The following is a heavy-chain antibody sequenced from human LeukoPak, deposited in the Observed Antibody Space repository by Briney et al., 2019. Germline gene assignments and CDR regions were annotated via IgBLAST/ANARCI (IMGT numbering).Heavy chain of an antibody. V-gene: IGHV5-51*01. D-gene: IGHD6-19*01. CDR3: ARHGAEQWGAFDI. Sequence: GESLKISCKGSGYSFASYWIGWVRQTPGKGLEWMGIIYPGDSDTRYSPSFQGQVTISADKSISTAYLQWSSLKASDTAIYYCARHGAEQWGAFDIWGQATMVTVSS. CDR2: IYPGDSDT. CDR1: GYSFASYW. J-gene: IGHJ3*02.